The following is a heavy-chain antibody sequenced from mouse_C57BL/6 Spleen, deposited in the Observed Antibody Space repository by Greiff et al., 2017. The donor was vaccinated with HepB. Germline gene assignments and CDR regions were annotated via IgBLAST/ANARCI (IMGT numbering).Heavy chain of an antibody. V-gene: IGHV1-52*01. CDR3: ARGGLGRVFDY. CDR1: GYTFTSYW. D-gene: IGHD4-1*01. J-gene: IGHJ2*01. CDR2: IDPSDSET. Sequence: QVQLQQPGAELVRPGSSVKLSCKASGYTFTSYWMHWVKQRPIQGLEWIGNIDPSDSETHYNQKFKDKATLTVDKSSSTAYMQLGSLTSEDSAVYYCARGGLGRVFDYWGQGTTLTVSS.